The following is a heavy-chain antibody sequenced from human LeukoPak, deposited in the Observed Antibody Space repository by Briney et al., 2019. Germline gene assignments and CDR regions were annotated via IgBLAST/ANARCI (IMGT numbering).Heavy chain of an antibody. Sequence: SETLSLTCTVSGDSVSGISFYWTWIRQPPGKGLECLGYIYNTGATNFNPSLKSRLTMSLDKSKNQFSLNLTSVTSADTAVYYCAREKATLAACYFDYWGQGILVTVSS. CDR1: GDSVSGISFY. CDR3: AREKATLAACYFDY. V-gene: IGHV4-61*01. J-gene: IGHJ4*02. D-gene: IGHD6-13*01. CDR2: IYNTGAT.